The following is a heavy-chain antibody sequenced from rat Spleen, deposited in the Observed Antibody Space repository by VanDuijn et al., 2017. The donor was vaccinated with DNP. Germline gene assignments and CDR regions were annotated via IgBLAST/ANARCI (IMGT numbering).Heavy chain of an antibody. CDR2: ISTSGDNT. D-gene: IGHD1-11*01. V-gene: IGHV5S13*01. CDR3: VKDLRGGSAFDY. Sequence: EVQLVESGGGLVQPGRTLKLSCAASGIIFSKYGMAWVRQAPTKGLEWVASISTSGDNTYYSDSVKGRFSLSRDNAKSTLYLQMNSLRSEDTATYYCVKDLRGGSAFDYWGQGVMVTVSS. CDR1: GIIFSKYG. J-gene: IGHJ2*01.